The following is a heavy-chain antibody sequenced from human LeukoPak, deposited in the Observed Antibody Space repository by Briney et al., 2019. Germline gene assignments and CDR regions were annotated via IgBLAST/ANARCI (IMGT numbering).Heavy chain of an antibody. V-gene: IGHV3-33*01. Sequence: GGSLRLSCAASGFTFSSYGMHWVRQAPGKGLEWVAVIWYDGSNKYYADSVKGRFTISRDNSKNTLYLQMNSPRAEDTAVYYCARSNSSGWYSSWGQGTLVTVSS. D-gene: IGHD6-19*01. CDR2: IWYDGSNK. J-gene: IGHJ4*02. CDR3: ARSNSSGWYSS. CDR1: GFTFSSYG.